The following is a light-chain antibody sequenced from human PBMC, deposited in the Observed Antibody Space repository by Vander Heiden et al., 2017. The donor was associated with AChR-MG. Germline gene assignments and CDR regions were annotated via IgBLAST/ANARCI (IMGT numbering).Light chain of an antibody. CDR2: KAS. Sequence: RVTITCRASQSISGWLAWYQQKPGKAPKLLIYKASNLESGVPSRFSGSGSGTEFTLTISSLQPDDFATYYCQQYNSYPTFGPGTKVEIK. J-gene: IGKJ3*01. V-gene: IGKV1-5*03. CDR3: QQYNSYPT. CDR1: QSISGW.